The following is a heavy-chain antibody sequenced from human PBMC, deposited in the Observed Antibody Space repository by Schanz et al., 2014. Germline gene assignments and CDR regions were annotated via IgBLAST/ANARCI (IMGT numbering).Heavy chain of an antibody. CDR1: GFTFSDYY. V-gene: IGHV3-11*06. Sequence: QVQLVESGGGLVKPGGSLRLSCAASGFTFSDYYMSWIRQAPGKGLEWVSYVSSSSSYTHYADSVKGRFTISRDNSKNTVYLQMNSLRPGDTAVYYCARESSNDIVLVPGAVFDHWGQGTLVTVSS. J-gene: IGHJ4*02. D-gene: IGHD2-2*01. CDR3: ARESSNDIVLVPGAVFDH. CDR2: VSSSSSYT.